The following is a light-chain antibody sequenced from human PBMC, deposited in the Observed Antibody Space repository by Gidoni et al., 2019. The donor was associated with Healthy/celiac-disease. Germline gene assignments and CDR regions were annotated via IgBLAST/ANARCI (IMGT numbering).Light chain of an antibody. CDR3: QQYYSTPLT. V-gene: IGKV1-NL1*01. Sequence: DIQMTQSPSSLSASVGDRVTITCRASQGISNSIAWYQQKPGKAPKLLLYAASRLESGVQSGFSGSGSGTDYTLTISSLQPEDFATYYSQQYYSTPLTFGQGTKVEIK. J-gene: IGKJ1*01. CDR2: AAS. CDR1: QGISNS.